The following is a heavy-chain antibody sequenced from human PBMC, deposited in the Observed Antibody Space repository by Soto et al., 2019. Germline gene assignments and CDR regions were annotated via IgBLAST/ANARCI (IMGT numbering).Heavy chain of an antibody. CDR2: ISGSGDRT. CDR3: VIDDGGYPSTAPH. J-gene: IGHJ4*02. Sequence: EVQLLESGGGLVQPGGSLRLSCAASGITISNYPMSWVRQAPGKGLDWVSGISGSGDRTYYADSAKGRFTISKDISRNSLSLQLDSLGVEDTAVYICVIDDGGYPSTAPHWGQGTLVTVSS. V-gene: IGHV3-23*01. CDR1: GITISNYP. D-gene: IGHD3-22*01.